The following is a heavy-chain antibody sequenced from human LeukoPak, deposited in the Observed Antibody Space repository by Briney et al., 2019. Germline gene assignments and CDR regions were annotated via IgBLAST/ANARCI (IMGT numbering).Heavy chain of an antibody. J-gene: IGHJ4*02. CDR3: ATGRGIAVAGTGY. D-gene: IGHD6-19*01. CDR1: GFTFSSYA. Sequence: GGSLRLSCAASGFTFSSYAMSWVRQAPGKGLEWVSAISGSGGSTYYADSVKGRFTISRGNSKNTLYLQMNSLRAEDTAVYYCATGRGIAVAGTGYWGQGTLVTVSS. V-gene: IGHV3-23*01. CDR2: ISGSGGST.